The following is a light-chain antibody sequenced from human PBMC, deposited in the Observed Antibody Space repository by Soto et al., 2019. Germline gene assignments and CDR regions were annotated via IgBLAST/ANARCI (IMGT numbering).Light chain of an antibody. CDR3: SSYTSSSVV. J-gene: IGLJ2*01. V-gene: IGLV2-14*01. CDR1: SSDVGGYNY. Sequence: QSALTQPASVSGSPGQSITISCTGTSSDVGGYNYVSWYQQHPGKAPKLVIYDVSNRPSGVSNRFSGSKSGNTASLTISGLQAEDEADYYCSSYTSSSVVFGGGTKVTVL. CDR2: DVS.